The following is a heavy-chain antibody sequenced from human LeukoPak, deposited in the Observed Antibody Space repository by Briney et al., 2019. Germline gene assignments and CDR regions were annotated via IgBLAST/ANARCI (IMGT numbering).Heavy chain of an antibody. D-gene: IGHD6-13*01. CDR1: GFTFSSYW. J-gene: IGHJ3*02. V-gene: IGHV4-39*07. Sequence: PGGSLRLSCAASGFTFSSYWMSWIRQPPGKGLEWIGSIYYSGSTYYNPSLKSRVTISIDTSKNQFSLKLSSVTAADTAVYYCARDLYSSRTNDAFVIWGQGTVVTVSS. CDR2: IYYSGST. CDR3: ARDLYSSRTNDAFVI.